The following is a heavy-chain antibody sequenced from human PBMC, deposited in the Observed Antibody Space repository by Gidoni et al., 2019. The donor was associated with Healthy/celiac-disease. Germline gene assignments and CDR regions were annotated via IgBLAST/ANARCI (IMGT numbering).Heavy chain of an antibody. V-gene: IGHV4-34*01. D-gene: IGHD5-12*01. Sequence: QVQLQQWGAGLLKPSATLSIPCAAFGGSFSGSYWSWIRQPPRKGLVCSGAINHSGSPNYNPSLKTRVTISVDTSKNQFSLKLGSVTAADTAVYYCASSSRRLFKWPAWSFDYWGQGTLVTVSS. J-gene: IGHJ4*02. CDR1: GGSFSGSY. CDR3: ASSSRRLFKWPAWSFDY. CDR2: INHSGSP.